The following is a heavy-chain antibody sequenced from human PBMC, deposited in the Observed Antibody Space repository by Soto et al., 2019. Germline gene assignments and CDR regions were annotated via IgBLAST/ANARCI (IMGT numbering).Heavy chain of an antibody. J-gene: IGHJ6*02. CDR3: AGLLGIAARPDYYYGLEV. D-gene: IGHD6-6*01. Sequence: GESLKISCKGSGYNFAGYWIACVRQMAGKGLELMGIIYPSASDTRYRPSFQGQVTISADKSISTAYLQWSSLKASDTAMYYCAGLLGIAARPDYYYGLEVWGQGTTVTVSS. V-gene: IGHV5-51*01. CDR2: IYPSASDT. CDR1: GYNFAGYW.